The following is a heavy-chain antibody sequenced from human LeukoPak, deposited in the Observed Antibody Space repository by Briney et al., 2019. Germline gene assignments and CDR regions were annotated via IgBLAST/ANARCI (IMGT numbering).Heavy chain of an antibody. CDR3: VRESEYYFDHSASFDY. Sequence: GGSLRLSCAASGFTFTAYLIHWVRQAPGKGLGWVAVMSSDGNAMFYADSVKGRFTISRDNSKNTLYLQMNSLRAEDTAVYYCVRESEYYFDHSASFDYWGQGTLVTVSS. D-gene: IGHD3-22*01. J-gene: IGHJ4*02. V-gene: IGHV3-30-3*01. CDR1: GFTFTAYL. CDR2: MSSDGNAM.